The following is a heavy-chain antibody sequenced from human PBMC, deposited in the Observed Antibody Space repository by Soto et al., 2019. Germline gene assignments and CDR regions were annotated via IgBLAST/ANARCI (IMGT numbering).Heavy chain of an antibody. V-gene: IGHV1-69*05. CDR3: AREWTTVTTHYYYGMDV. CDR2: IIPSNGTT. CDR1: GGTFSSYA. Sequence: SVKVSCKASGGTFSSYAISWVRQAPGQGLEWMGGIIPSNGTTNYAQKFQGRVTITRDTSTSTAYTELSSLRSEDTAVYYCAREWTTVTTHYYYGMDVWGQGTTVTVSS. D-gene: IGHD4-4*01. J-gene: IGHJ6*02.